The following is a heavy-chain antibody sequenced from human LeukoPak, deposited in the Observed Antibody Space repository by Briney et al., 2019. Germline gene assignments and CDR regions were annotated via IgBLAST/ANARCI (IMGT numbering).Heavy chain of an antibody. CDR3: ARLKAGN. J-gene: IGHJ4*02. CDR1: GFTFRNYA. CDR2: VSGSGGGT. V-gene: IGHV3-23*01. Sequence: GGSLRLSCAASGFTFRNYAMSWVRQAPGKGLEWVSAVSGSGGGTYYADSVRGRFTISRDNAKNSLSLQMNSLRVEDTAVYYCARLKAGNWGPGTLVTVSS. D-gene: IGHD2-8*01.